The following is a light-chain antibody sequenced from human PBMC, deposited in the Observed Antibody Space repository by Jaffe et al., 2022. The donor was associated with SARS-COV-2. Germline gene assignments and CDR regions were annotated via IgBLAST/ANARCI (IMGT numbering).Light chain of an antibody. V-gene: IGKV3-20*01. CDR3: QQYGNSPRYS. CDR2: AAS. J-gene: IGKJ2*03. CDR1: QSVNSEY. Sequence: EIVLTQSPGTLSLSPGEGATLSCRASQSVNSEYLAWYQQKPGQAPRLLIYAASSRATGIPDRFSGSGSGTDFTLTISRLEPEDFAVYYCQQYGNSPRYSFGQGTKLEIK.